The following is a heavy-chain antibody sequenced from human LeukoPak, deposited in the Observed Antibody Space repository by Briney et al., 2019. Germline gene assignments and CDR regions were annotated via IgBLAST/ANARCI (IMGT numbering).Heavy chain of an antibody. J-gene: IGHJ4*02. CDR2: INWNSGSI. Sequence: GGSLRLSCAASGFTFHDYAMHWVRQAPGKGLEWVSGINWNSGSIGYAGSVKGRFTISRDNSKNTLYLQMNSLRAEDTAVYYCAKDVSLWFGEGVDYWGQGTLVTVSS. CDR1: GFTFHDYA. D-gene: IGHD3-10*01. CDR3: AKDVSLWFGEGVDY. V-gene: IGHV3-9*01.